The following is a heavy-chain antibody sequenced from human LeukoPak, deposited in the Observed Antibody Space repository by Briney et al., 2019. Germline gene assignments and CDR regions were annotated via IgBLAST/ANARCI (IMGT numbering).Heavy chain of an antibody. D-gene: IGHD6-13*01. CDR3: ARESAGIAAAGTGAGNFDY. CDR2: TYYRSKWYN. V-gene: IGHV6-1*01. CDR1: GDTVSSNSAA. J-gene: IGHJ4*02. Sequence: SQTLSLTSALSGDTVSSNSAASDWIRQSPSRGLEWLGRTYYRSKWYNDYAVSVKSRITINPDTSKNQFSLQLNSVTPEDTAVYYCARESAGIAAAGTGAGNFDYWGQGTLVTVSS.